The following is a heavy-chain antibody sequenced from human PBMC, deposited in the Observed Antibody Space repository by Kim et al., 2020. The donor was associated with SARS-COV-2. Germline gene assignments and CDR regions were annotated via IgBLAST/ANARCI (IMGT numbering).Heavy chain of an antibody. CDR2: INAGNGNT. Sequence: ASVKVSCKASGYTFTSYAMHWVRQAPGQRLEWMGWINAGNGNTKYSQKFQGRVTITRDTSASTAYMELSSLRSEDTAVYYCACGYGSGSYYTYYYYYGMDVWGQGTTVTVSS. J-gene: IGHJ6*02. V-gene: IGHV1-3*01. CDR1: GYTFTSYA. D-gene: IGHD3-10*01. CDR3: ACGYGSGSYYTYYYYYGMDV.